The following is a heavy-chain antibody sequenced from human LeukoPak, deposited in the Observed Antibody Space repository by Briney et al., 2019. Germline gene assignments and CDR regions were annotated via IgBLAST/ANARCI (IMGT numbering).Heavy chain of an antibody. D-gene: IGHD1-26*01. CDR1: GFTVSSNY. CDR2: ILYDASKT. V-gene: IGHV3-30*02. Sequence: PGGSLRLSCAASGFTVSSNYMSWVRQAPGKGLEWVAYILYDASKTYYADSVKGRFTISRDNSKNTLYLQMDSLRVEDMAVYYCTQWELSTLLDYWGQGTLVTVSS. J-gene: IGHJ4*02. CDR3: TQWELSTLLDY.